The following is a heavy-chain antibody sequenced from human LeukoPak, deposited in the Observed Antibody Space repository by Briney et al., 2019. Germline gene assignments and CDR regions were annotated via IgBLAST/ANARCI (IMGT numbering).Heavy chain of an antibody. Sequence: SQTLSLTCTVSGGSISSGGYYWSWTRQHPGKGLEWIGYIYSGGSTYYNPSLKSRVTISVDTSKNQFSLKLSSVTAADTAVYYCASNYYDSSGYPSYYFDYWGQGTLVTVSS. J-gene: IGHJ4*02. V-gene: IGHV4-31*03. D-gene: IGHD3-22*01. CDR2: IYSGGST. CDR1: GGSISSGGYY. CDR3: ASNYYDSSGYPSYYFDY.